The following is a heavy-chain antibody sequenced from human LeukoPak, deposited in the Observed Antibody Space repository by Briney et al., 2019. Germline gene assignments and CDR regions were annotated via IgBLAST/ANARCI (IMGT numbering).Heavy chain of an antibody. CDR3: AGATNRSAHDAFAI. Sequence: GGSLRLSCAASGFTFSSYAMHWVRQAPGKGLEWVAVISYDGSNKYYADSVKGRFTISRDNSQNTLYLQLNSLRAEDTAVYRCAGATNRSAHDAFAIWGQGTMVTVSS. V-gene: IGHV3-30-3*01. CDR1: GFTFSSYA. J-gene: IGHJ3*02. D-gene: IGHD3-3*01. CDR2: ISYDGSNK.